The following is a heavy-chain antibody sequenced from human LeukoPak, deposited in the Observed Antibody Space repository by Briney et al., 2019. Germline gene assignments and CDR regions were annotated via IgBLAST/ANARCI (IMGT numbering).Heavy chain of an antibody. D-gene: IGHD6-19*01. Sequence: QPGGSLRLSCAASGFTFSSYEMNWVRQAPGKGLEWLSYIDNDDSTTYYADSVKGRFTISRDNAKNSLYLQVNSLRAEDTAVYYCARDGGWGYYFDFWRQGTLVTVSS. CDR2: IDNDDSTT. CDR3: ARDGGWGYYFDF. CDR1: GFTFSSYE. J-gene: IGHJ4*02. V-gene: IGHV3-48*03.